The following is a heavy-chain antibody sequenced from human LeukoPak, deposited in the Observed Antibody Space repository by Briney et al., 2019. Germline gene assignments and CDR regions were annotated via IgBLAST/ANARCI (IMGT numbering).Heavy chain of an antibody. CDR1: GFTFSSYA. CDR2: ISYDGSNK. D-gene: IGHD3-3*01. V-gene: IGHV3-30-3*01. CDR3: ARSYHYYDFWSGYSPFDY. Sequence: GGSLRLSCAASGFTFSSYAMHWVRQAPGKGLEWVADISYDGSNKYYADSVKGRFTISRDNSKNTLYLQMNSLGAEDTAVYYCARSYHYYDFWSGYSPFDYWGQGTLVTVSS. J-gene: IGHJ4*02.